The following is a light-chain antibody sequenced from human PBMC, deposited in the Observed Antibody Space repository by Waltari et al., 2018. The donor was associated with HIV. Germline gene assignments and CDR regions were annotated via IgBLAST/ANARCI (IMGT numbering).Light chain of an antibody. J-gene: IGKJ2*01. CDR3: QQYDSSPYT. CDR2: GAS. V-gene: IGKV3-20*01. Sequence: EIVLTQSPAALSLSPGEAATVSCRASKNLTSQYLAWYQQKSGQAPRLLPFGASTRNSGVPTRFGGAGSGADFTLTVTRLEPEDFALYFCQQYDSSPYTFGQGT. CDR1: KNLTSQY.